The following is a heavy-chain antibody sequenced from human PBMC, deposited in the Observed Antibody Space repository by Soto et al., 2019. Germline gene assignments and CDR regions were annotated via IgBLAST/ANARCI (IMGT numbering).Heavy chain of an antibody. CDR1: GGSISTSSYY. J-gene: IGHJ5*02. V-gene: IGHV4-39*01. CDR3: GRTKTTVTTEAS. D-gene: IGHD4-17*01. CDR2: IYYSGSS. Sequence: SSETLSHTCSVSGGSISTSSYYWGWIRQPPGKGLEWIGSIYYSGSSYYNPSLKSRVTISVDTSKNQFSVKLSSVTAADTAVYYCGRTKTTVTTEASWGQGTLVTSPQ.